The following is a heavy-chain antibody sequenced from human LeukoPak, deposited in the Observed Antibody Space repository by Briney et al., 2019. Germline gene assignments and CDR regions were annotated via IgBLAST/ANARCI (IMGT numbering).Heavy chain of an antibody. CDR2: IWYDGSYT. CDR3: ARGTYCGGDCLSN. CDR1: GFSFSSYG. J-gene: IGHJ4*02. V-gene: IGHV3-33*01. Sequence: PGRSLRLSCTASGFSFSSYGMHWVRQAPGKGLEWVASIWYDGSYTNYVDSVKGRFTIFRDNAKNTLYLQMNSLRAEDTAVYYCARGTYCGGDCLSNWGQGTLVTVSS. D-gene: IGHD2-21*02.